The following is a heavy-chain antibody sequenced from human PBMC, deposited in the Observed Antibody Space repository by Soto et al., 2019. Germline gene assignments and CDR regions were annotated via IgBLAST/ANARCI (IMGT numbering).Heavy chain of an antibody. CDR3: ATGQAFYYDTSRY. V-gene: IGHV3-30*04. CDR2: ISEDGRNK. Sequence: QVQLVECGGGVVQPGRSLRLSCAASGFAFRNFPLHWVRQAPGKGLAWVAVISEDGRNKYYADSVKGRFTISRDTSTNTVFLEMNNVRSEDAAVYYCATGQAFYYDTSRYWGQGTLVTVSS. D-gene: IGHD3-22*01. J-gene: IGHJ4*02. CDR1: GFAFRNFP.